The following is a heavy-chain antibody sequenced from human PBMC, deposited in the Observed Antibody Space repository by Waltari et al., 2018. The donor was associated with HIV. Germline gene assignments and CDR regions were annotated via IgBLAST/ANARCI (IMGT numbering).Heavy chain of an antibody. D-gene: IGHD6-13*01. CDR3: ARQRQQPSVAWFDP. CDR2: VYFSGST. V-gene: IGHV4-59*01. Sequence: QVQLRESGPGLVKPSETLSLTCTVSGGSITSYYWSWIRQPPGRGLEWIGYVYFSGSTKYNPARKSRVTISVDRSKNQFSLRVNSLTAADTAVYYCARQRQQPSVAWFDPWGQGALVTVSS. CDR1: GGSITSYY. J-gene: IGHJ5*02.